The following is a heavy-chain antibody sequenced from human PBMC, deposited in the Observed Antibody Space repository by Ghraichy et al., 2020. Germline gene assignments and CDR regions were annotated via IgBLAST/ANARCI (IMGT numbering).Heavy chain of an antibody. CDR2: MYYSGNT. Sequence: SQTLSLTCTVSGFSMSTGGYYWTWIRQHPGEGLEWIGYMYYSGNTYYNPALKSRVTMSVGTSKYQFSLKLNSLTAADTAVYYCARVHGTGNEIYHYGVDVWGQGTTVTVSS. V-gene: IGHV4-31*02. D-gene: IGHD2/OR15-2a*01. CDR1: GFSMSTGGYY. CDR3: ARVHGTGNEIYHYGVDV. J-gene: IGHJ6*02.